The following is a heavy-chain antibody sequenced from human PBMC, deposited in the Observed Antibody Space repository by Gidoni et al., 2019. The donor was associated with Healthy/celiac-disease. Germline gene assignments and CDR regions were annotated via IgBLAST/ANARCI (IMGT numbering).Heavy chain of an antibody. CDR2: IIPIFGTA. Sequence: QVQLVQSGAEVKKPGSSVKVSRKASGGTFSSYAISWVRQAPGQGLEWMGGIIPIFGTANYAQKFQGRVTITADESTSTAYMELSSLRSEDTAVYYCARDSRVQEVAVSGGFPGYFQHWGQGTLVTVSS. J-gene: IGHJ1*01. V-gene: IGHV1-69*01. CDR1: GGTFSSYA. CDR3: ARDSRVQEVAVSGGFPGYFQH. D-gene: IGHD3-10*01.